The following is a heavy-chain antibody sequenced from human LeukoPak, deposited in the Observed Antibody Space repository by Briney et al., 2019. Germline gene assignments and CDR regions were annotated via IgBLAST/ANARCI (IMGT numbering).Heavy chain of an antibody. D-gene: IGHD1-26*01. V-gene: IGHV3-74*01. CDR1: GFTFSTFW. CDR3: ARALGSPLDY. Sequence: GGSLRLSCAASGFTFSTFWMLWVRQPPGKGLVWVSRINSDGSITTYADSVKGRFTISRDNAKNTLYLQMNSLRAEDTAVYYCARALGSPLDYWGQGTLVTVSS. CDR2: INSDGSIT. J-gene: IGHJ4*02.